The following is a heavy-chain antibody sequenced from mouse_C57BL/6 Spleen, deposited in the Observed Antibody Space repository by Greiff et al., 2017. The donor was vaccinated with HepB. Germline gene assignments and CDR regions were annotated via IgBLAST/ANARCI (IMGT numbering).Heavy chain of an antibody. CDR2: IDPETGGT. CDR3: TGYSNRYYFDY. D-gene: IGHD2-5*01. CDR1: GYTFTDYE. J-gene: IGHJ2*01. Sequence: QVQLKQSGAELVRPGASVTLSCKASGYTFTDYEMHWVKQTPVHGLEWIGAIDPETGGTAYNQKFKGKAILTADKSSSTAYMELRSLTSEDSAVYYCTGYSNRYYFDYWGQGTTLTVSS. V-gene: IGHV1-15*01.